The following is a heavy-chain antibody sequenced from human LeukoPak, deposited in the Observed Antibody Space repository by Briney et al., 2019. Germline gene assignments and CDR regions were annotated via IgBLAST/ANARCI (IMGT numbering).Heavy chain of an antibody. J-gene: IGHJ4*02. Sequence: SETLSLTCAVYGGSLSGYYWSWIRQPPGQGLEWIGEINHSGSTNYNPPLKSRVTISVDTSKNQFSLKLSSVTAADTAVYYCARGRRTTIFGVVINRPYYFDYWGQGTLVTVSS. D-gene: IGHD3-3*01. CDR3: ARGRRTTIFGVVINRPYYFDY. CDR1: GGSLSGYY. V-gene: IGHV4-34*01. CDR2: INHSGST.